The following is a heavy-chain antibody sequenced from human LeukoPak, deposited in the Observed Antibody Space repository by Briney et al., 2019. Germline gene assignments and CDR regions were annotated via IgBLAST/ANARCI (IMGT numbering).Heavy chain of an antibody. Sequence: GASVKVSCKASGYTFTSYAMHWVRQAPGQRLEWMGWINPNSGGTNYAQKFQGRVTMTRDTSISTAYMELSRLRSDDTAVYYCARDPRLGAFDYWGQGTLVTVSS. CDR1: GYTFTSYA. CDR2: INPNSGGT. V-gene: IGHV1-2*02. J-gene: IGHJ4*02. D-gene: IGHD3-9*01. CDR3: ARDPRLGAFDY.